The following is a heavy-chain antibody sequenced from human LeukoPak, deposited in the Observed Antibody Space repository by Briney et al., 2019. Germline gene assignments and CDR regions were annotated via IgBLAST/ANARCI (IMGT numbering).Heavy chain of an antibody. CDR2: ISGSGGST. CDR1: GFTFRSYG. J-gene: IGHJ6*02. CDR3: AKDSVTTSCYYGMDV. Sequence: PGGSLRLSCAGSGFTFRSYGMSWVRQPPGKGLEWVSTISGSGGSTHYADSVKGRFTISRDNSKNTLYLQMNSLRAEDTAVYYCAKDSVTTSCYYGMDVWGQGTTVTVSS. D-gene: IGHD4-11*01. V-gene: IGHV3-23*01.